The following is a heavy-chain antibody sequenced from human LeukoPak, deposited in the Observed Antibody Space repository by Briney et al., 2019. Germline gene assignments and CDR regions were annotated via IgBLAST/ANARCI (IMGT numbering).Heavy chain of an antibody. CDR2: TRNKANSHST. J-gene: IGHJ4*02. V-gene: IGHV3-72*01. D-gene: IGHD5-12*01. CDR3: TSCAYDYRFFEN. Sequence: GGSLRLSCVASGFTFSEYYMDWVRQAPGKGLEWVARTRNKANSHSTGYAASVKGRFNISRDDSQNSLYLQMNSLKTEDTAVYYCTSCAYDYRFFENWGQGTLVTVSS. CDR1: GFTFSEYY.